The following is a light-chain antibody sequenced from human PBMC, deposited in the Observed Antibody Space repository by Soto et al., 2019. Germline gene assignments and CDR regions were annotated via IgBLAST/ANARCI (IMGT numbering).Light chain of an antibody. CDR3: SSSTSSNTWV. CDR1: SSDDGGYNY. V-gene: IGLV2-14*01. Sequence: QSALTQPASVSGSPGQSITISCTGTSSDDGGYNYVSWYQQHPGKAPKVMIYEVSNRPSGVSNRFSGSKSDNTASLTISGLQAEDEADYHCSSSTSSNTWVFGGGTKLTVL. J-gene: IGLJ3*02. CDR2: EVS.